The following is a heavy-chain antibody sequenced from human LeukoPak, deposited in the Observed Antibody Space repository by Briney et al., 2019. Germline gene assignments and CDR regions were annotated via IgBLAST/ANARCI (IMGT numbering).Heavy chain of an antibody. CDR1: GYTFSDHF. CDR2: INPNSGGT. CDR3: TRDRGEYDKNAIWFGP. Sequence: ASVKVSCKASGYTFSDHFIHWVRPAPGHGLEWMGWINPNSGGTDYGQKCQGRVTMTRDTSISTTYMELTRLRSDGTAVYYCTRDRGEYDKNAIWFGPLGQGTLVTVSS. J-gene: IGHJ5*02. D-gene: IGHD3-9*01. V-gene: IGHV1-2*02.